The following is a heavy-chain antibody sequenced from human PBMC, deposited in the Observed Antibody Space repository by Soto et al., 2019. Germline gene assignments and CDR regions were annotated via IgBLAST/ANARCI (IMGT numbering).Heavy chain of an antibody. Sequence: QSLSLTHAISGASVSSIGAPWNWIRQPPSSGLERMGSTYYRCKWYNDHAVYVQSRININPDTSKNQLPTPLNTVTPADPPEYDGARDRPRRYYFDYWGQGTLVTVSS. V-gene: IGHV6-1*01. CDR2: TYYRCKWYN. J-gene: IGHJ4*02. CDR1: GASVSSIGAP. CDR3: ARDRPRRYYFDY.